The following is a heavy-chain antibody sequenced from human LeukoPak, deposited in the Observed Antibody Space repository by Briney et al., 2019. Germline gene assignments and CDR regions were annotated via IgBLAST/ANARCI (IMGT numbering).Heavy chain of an antibody. CDR2: IYPGDSDT. D-gene: IGHD3-22*01. Sequence: GESLKISCKGSGYSFTSYWIGWVRQLPGEGLEWMGIIYPGDSDTRYSPSFQGQVTISADKSISTAYLQWSGLKASDTAMYYCARRPTYYYDSSGNYAVDYWGQGTLVTVSS. CDR1: GYSFTSYW. V-gene: IGHV5-51*01. CDR3: ARRPTYYYDSSGNYAVDY. J-gene: IGHJ4*02.